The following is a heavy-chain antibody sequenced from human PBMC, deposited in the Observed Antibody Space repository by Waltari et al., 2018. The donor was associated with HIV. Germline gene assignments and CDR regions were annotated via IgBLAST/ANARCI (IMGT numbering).Heavy chain of an antibody. Sequence: QVQLVASGGGVVQSGGSLSRSRGVSGFDVGGCGMHWVRQAPGKGLEWVAVMSYDGKTYYSDDVRGRFTMSRDTSRNTMFLQMDRLKVGDRGVYYCAKDLNVFYHGSGFDYWGPGSPVSVS. CDR2: MSYDGKT. J-gene: IGHJ4*02. CDR1: GFDVGGCG. CDR3: AKDLNVFYHGSGFDY. V-gene: IGHV3-30*18. D-gene: IGHD3-10*01.